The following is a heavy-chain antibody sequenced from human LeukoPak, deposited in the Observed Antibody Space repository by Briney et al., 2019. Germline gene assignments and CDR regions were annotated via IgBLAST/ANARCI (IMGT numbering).Heavy chain of an antibody. Sequence: PGGSLRLSCAASGFTFSSYGMHWVRQAPGKGLEWVAVIWYDGSNKYYADSVKGRFTISRDNSKNTPYLQMNSLRAEDTAVYYCARDNDSSGYWDAFDIWGQGTMVTVSS. V-gene: IGHV3-33*01. CDR1: GFTFSSYG. CDR3: ARDNDSSGYWDAFDI. CDR2: IWYDGSNK. J-gene: IGHJ3*02. D-gene: IGHD3-22*01.